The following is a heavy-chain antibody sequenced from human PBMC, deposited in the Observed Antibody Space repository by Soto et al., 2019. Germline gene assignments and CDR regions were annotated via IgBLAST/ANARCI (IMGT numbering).Heavy chain of an antibody. CDR1: GYSFTSYW. V-gene: IGHV5-51*01. CDR3: ARHADYYDSSGYWFDP. Sequence: GESLKISCKGSGYSFTSYWIGWVRQMPGKGLEWMGIIYPGDSDTGYSPSFQGQVTISADKSISTAYLQWSSLKASDTAMYYCARHADYYDSSGYWFDPWGQGTLVTVSS. J-gene: IGHJ5*02. D-gene: IGHD3-22*01. CDR2: IYPGDSDT.